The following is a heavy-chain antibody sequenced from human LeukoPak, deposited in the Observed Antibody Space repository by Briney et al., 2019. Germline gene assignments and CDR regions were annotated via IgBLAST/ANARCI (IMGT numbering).Heavy chain of an antibody. CDR1: GGSISSGSYY. D-gene: IGHD3-22*01. CDR2: TYTSGST. Sequence: SETLSLTCTVSGGSISSGSYYWSWIRQPAGKGLEWIGRTYTSGSTNYNPSLKSRITISVDTSKNQFSLKLSSVTAADTAVYYCARGTYYYDSSGFYYVWFDPWGQGTLVTVSS. CDR3: ARGTYYYDSSGFYYVWFDP. J-gene: IGHJ5*02. V-gene: IGHV4-61*02.